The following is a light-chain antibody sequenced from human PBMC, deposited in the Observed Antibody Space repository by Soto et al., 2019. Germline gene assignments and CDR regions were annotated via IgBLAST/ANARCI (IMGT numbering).Light chain of an antibody. Sequence: DFVITHSPDSLAVSPGQRVTISCKSRQSVVYSSNNQNYLAWYQQKAGQPPRLLIYWASSRESGVPDRFSGSGSGTDFTLTISSLQAEDVAVYYCQQYYSSPLTFGGGTKVDIK. CDR1: QSVVYSSNNQNY. CDR2: WAS. V-gene: IGKV4-1*01. J-gene: IGKJ4*01. CDR3: QQYYSSPLT.